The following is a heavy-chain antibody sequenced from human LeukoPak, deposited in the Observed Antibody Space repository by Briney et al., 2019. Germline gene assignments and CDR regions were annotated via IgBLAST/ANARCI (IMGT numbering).Heavy chain of an antibody. CDR3: ARAAYCGGDCYTFDY. CDR2: IIPIFATA. J-gene: IGHJ4*02. V-gene: IGHV1-69*01. D-gene: IGHD2-21*01. Sequence: GSSVKVSCKASGGTFSSYAISWVRQAPGQGLEWMGGIIPIFATANYAQKFQGRVTTTADESTSTAYMELSSLRSEDTAVYYCARAAYCGGDCYTFDYWGQGTLVTVSS. CDR1: GGTFSSYA.